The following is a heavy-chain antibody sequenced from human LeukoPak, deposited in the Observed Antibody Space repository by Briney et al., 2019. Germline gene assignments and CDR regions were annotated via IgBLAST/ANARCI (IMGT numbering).Heavy chain of an antibody. D-gene: IGHD5-24*01. Sequence: SETLSLTCTVSGGSISSSSYYWGWIRQPPGKGLEWIGSIYYSGSTYYNPSLKSRVTISVDTSKNQFSLKLSSVTAADTAVYYCAEGYNYYYWGQGTLVTVSS. CDR3: AEGYNYYY. V-gene: IGHV4-39*07. CDR1: GGSISSSSYY. J-gene: IGHJ4*02. CDR2: IYYSGST.